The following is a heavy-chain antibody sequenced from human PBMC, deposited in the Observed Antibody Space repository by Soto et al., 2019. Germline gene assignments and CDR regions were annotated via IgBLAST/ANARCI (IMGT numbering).Heavy chain of an antibody. CDR1: GFTFSSYA. Sequence: LRLSCAASGFTFSSYAMSWVRQAPGKGLEWVSAISGSGGSTYYADSVKGRFTISGDTSKNTLYLQMNSLRAEDTAVYYCAKDIGRVAATLLDYWGQGTLVTVSS. CDR3: AKDIGRVAATLLDY. V-gene: IGHV3-23*01. D-gene: IGHD2-15*01. J-gene: IGHJ4*02. CDR2: ISGSGGST.